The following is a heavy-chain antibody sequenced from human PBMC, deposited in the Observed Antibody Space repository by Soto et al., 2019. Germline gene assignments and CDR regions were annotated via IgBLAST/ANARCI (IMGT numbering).Heavy chain of an antibody. J-gene: IGHJ6*02. CDR1: GFTFSSYS. CDR2: ISSSSSYI. Sequence: PGGSLRLSCAASGFTFSSYSMNWVRQAPGKGLEWVSSISSSSSYIYYADSVKGRFTISRDNAKNSLYLQMNSLRAEDTAVYYCASGTGYSYGDSYYYYGMDVWGQGTTVTVSS. CDR3: ASGTGYSYGDSYYYYGMDV. D-gene: IGHD5-18*01. V-gene: IGHV3-21*01.